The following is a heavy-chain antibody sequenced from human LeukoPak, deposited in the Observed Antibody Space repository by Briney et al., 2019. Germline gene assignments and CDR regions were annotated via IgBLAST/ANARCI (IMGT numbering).Heavy chain of an antibody. J-gene: IGHJ6*02. CDR2: VSLSGDRT. V-gene: IGHV3-23*01. CDR1: GFTFNNYV. Sequence: PGGSLRLSCAASGFTFNNYVMTWVRRAPGKGLAGVASVSLSGDRTYYADSVRGRFTISRDNSKDTLYQQKNNLRGDNSAVYYCARLLQKFITSYHYGMDVWGQGTTVTVSS. CDR3: ARLLQKFITSYHYGMDV.